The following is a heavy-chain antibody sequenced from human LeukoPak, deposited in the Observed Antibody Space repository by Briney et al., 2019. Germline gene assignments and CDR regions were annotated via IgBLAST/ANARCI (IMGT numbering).Heavy chain of an antibody. CDR3: ASNAFDY. Sequence: ASVKVSCKASGYTFTRYDINWVRQAPGQRLEWVGWINTGNGTTRYSPRLQGRVTPTRDTSANTAYMELNSLRFEDTAMYYCASNAFDYWGQGTLVTVSS. J-gene: IGHJ4*02. CDR2: INTGNGTT. V-gene: IGHV1-3*04. CDR1: GYTFTRYD.